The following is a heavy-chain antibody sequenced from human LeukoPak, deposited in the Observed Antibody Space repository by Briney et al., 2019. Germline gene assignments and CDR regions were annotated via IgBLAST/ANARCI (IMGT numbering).Heavy chain of an antibody. Sequence: SQTLSLTCALSGDSVSSNTAAWYWIRQSPSRGLEWLGRTYYRSKWNHQYAESVKSRITINADTSKNQFPLQLNSVTPDDTAVYYCARDPSGDQGFDCWGQGTLVTVSS. J-gene: IGHJ5*01. D-gene: IGHD3-10*01. CDR2: TYYRSKWNH. CDR3: ARDPSGDQGFDC. V-gene: IGHV6-1*01. CDR1: GDSVSSNTAA.